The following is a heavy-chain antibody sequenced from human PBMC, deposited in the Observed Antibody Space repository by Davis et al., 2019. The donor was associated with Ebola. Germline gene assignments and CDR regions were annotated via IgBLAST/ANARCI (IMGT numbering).Heavy chain of an antibody. V-gene: IGHV5-51*01. D-gene: IGHD1-20*01. CDR1: GNSFTSHW. CDR2: IYTGDSDT. Sequence: GGSLRLSCKDSGNSFTSHWIGWVRQMPGEGLEWMGLIYTGDSDTRYSPSFRGQVTIPADKSIKTAFLHWSSLKASETAMYYCASLRRTITGMDDGFDVWGQGTMVTVSS. J-gene: IGHJ3*01. CDR3: ASLRRTITGMDDGFDV.